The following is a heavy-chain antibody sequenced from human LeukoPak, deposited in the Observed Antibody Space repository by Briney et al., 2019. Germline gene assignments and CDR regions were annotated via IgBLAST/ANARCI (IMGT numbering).Heavy chain of an antibody. Sequence: VASVKVSCKASGYTFTSYGTSWVRQAPGQGLEWMGWISAYNGNTNYAQELQGRVTMTTDTSTSTGYMELRRLTSDDTAIYYCARPYCSGNICYRLDYWGQGTLVTVSS. J-gene: IGHJ4*02. CDR3: ARPYCSGNICYRLDY. D-gene: IGHD2-2*01. CDR2: ISAYNGNT. CDR1: GYTFTSYG. V-gene: IGHV1-18*01.